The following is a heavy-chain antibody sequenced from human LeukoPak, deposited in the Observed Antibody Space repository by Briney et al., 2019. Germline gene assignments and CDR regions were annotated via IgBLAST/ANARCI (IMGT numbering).Heavy chain of an antibody. CDR3: ARGYCSGGSCYSVDY. V-gene: IGHV1-2*06. CDR1: GYTFTGYY. D-gene: IGHD2-15*01. Sequence: ASVKVSCKASGYTFTGYYMHWVRQAPGQRLEWMGRINPNSGGTNYAQKFQGRVTMTRDTSISTAYMELSRLRSDDTAVYYCARGYCSGGSCYSVDYWGQGTLVTVSS. CDR2: INPNSGGT. J-gene: IGHJ4*02.